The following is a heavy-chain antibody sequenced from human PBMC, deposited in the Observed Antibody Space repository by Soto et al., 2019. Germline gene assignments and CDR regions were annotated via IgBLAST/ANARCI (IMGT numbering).Heavy chain of an antibody. V-gene: IGHV4-61*01. CDR3: ARDYRGYTYGYAFDV. D-gene: IGHD5-18*01. CDR1: GGSVSSGSHY. Sequence: QVQLHESGPGLVKPSETLSLTCTVSGGSVSSGSHYWSWIRQPPGKGLEWIGHIYYSGTTNYNPPLNSRVTISVDTSKNQFSLKLNSVTSADTAVYYCARDYRGYTYGYAFDVWGQGTMVTVSS. J-gene: IGHJ3*01. CDR2: IYYSGTT.